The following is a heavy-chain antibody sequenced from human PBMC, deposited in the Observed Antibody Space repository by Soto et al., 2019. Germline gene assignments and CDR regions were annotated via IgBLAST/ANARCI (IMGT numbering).Heavy chain of an antibody. Sequence: GGSRRLSCAASGFTSSSYAMHGVRQAPGKGLEWVAVISYDGSNKYYADSVKGRFTISRDNSKNTLYLQMNSLRAEDTAVYYCARDIFSSSSYYYGMDVWGQGTTVTVSS. CDR3: ARDIFSSSSYYYGMDV. J-gene: IGHJ6*02. V-gene: IGHV3-30-3*01. D-gene: IGHD6-6*01. CDR1: GFTSSSYA. CDR2: ISYDGSNK.